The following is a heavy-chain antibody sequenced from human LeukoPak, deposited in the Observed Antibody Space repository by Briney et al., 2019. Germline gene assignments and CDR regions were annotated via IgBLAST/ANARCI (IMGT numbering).Heavy chain of an antibody. J-gene: IGHJ4*02. Sequence: ASVKVSCKASGYTFTGYYMHWVRQAPGQGLEWMGWINPNSGGTNYAQKFQGRVTMTRDTSISTAYMELSRLRSDDTAVYYCARSDILTGYYRTSNPDDYWGQGTLVTVSS. CDR2: INPNSGGT. CDR3: ARSDILTGYYRTSNPDDY. V-gene: IGHV1-2*02. CDR1: GYTFTGYY. D-gene: IGHD3-9*01.